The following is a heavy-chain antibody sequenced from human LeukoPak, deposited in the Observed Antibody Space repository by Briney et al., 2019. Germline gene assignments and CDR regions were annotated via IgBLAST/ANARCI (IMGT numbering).Heavy chain of an antibody. Sequence: SETLSLTCAVYGGSFSGYYWSWIRQPPGKGLEWIGEINHSGSTNYNPSLKSRVTISVDASKNQFSLKLSSVTAADTAVYYCARLFYGTRPWGQGTLVTVSS. J-gene: IGHJ5*02. CDR3: ARLFYGTRP. V-gene: IGHV4-34*01. CDR2: INHSGST. D-gene: IGHD1-1*01. CDR1: GGSFSGYY.